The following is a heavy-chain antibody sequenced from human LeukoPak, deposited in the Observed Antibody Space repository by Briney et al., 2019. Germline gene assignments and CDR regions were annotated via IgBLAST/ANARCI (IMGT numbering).Heavy chain of an antibody. D-gene: IGHD2-2*01. CDR1: GGSISSSSSY. J-gene: IGHJ6*03. CDR2: IYYSGST. V-gene: IGHV4-39*07. Sequence: SETLSLTCTVSGGSISSSSSYWGWIRQPPGKGLEWIGSIYYSGSTYYNPSLKSRVTISVDTSKNQFSLKLSSVTAADTAVYYCARNPFVVVPAAMRFHYYYYMDVWGKGTTVTISS. CDR3: ARNPFVVVPAAMRFHYYYYMDV.